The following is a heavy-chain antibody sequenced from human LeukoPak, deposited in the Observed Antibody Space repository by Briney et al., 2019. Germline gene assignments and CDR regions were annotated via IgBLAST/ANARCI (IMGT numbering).Heavy chain of an antibody. J-gene: IGHJ5*02. D-gene: IGHD3-3*01. V-gene: IGHV3-66*01. CDR1: GFTVRSNY. CDR2: TYSDSGGST. Sequence: GGSLRLSCAASGFTVRSNYMSWVRQAPGKGLEWVSVTYSDSGGSTYYADSVRGRFTISRDNSKNTLSLQMNSLKTEDTAVYYCTRIDYDFWSGPWGQGTLVTVSS. CDR3: TRIDYDFWSGP.